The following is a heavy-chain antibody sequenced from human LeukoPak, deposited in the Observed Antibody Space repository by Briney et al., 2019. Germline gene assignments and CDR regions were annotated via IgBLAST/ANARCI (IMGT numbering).Heavy chain of an antibody. CDR3: ARGRGVVVSSGWYWFDP. V-gene: IGHV6-1*01. CDR2: TYYRSKWYN. D-gene: IGHD6-19*01. Sequence: SQTLSLTCAISGDSVSSNSAAWNWIRQSPSRRLEWLGRTYYRSKWYNDYAVSVKSRITINPDTSKNQFSLQLNSVTPEDTAVYYCARGRGVVVSSGWYWFDPWGQGTLVTVSS. J-gene: IGHJ5*02. CDR1: GDSVSSNSAA.